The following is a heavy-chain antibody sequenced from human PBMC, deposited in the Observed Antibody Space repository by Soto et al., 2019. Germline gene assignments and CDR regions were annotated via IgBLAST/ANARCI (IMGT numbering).Heavy chain of an antibody. D-gene: IGHD2-21*01. CDR3: ARDLVPTGDYHRFYCGADV. CDR2: ISGRGTHI. Sequence: PGGSLRLSCAASGFTFIDYYMNWIRQAPGKGLEWVSYISGRGTHIYYAESVKGRFTISRDNAKNSLDLQMNSLRAEDTAVYYCARDLVPTGDYHRFYCGADVWGQGTTVTVSS. V-gene: IGHV3-11*01. CDR1: GFTFIDYY. J-gene: IGHJ6*02.